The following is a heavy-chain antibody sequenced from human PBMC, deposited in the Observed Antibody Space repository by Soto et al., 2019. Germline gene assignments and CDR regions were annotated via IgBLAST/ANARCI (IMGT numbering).Heavy chain of an antibody. J-gene: IGHJ4*02. CDR2: IGANGGST. CDR3: VKGSIAVRSYFDY. D-gene: IGHD6-6*01. V-gene: IGHV3-23*01. CDR1: GFTFSSYA. Sequence: QPGGSLRLSCAASGFTFSSYAMSWVRQAPGKGLEWVSGIGANGGSTYYADSVKGRFTISRDNSKNTLYLQMNSLRADDTAVYYCVKGSIAVRSYFDYWGQGTLVTVSS.